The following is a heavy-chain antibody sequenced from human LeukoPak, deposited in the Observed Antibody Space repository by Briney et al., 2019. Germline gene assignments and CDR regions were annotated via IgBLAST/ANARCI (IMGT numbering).Heavy chain of an antibody. Sequence: GGSLRLSCAASGFTFCSYDMQWVRHATGKGLEWVSAIGSAGDTYYPGSVKGRVTISREKAKNSFYLQMNSLSAEDTAVYYCARGLGSAIAAAGSAFDIWGQGTMVTVSS. D-gene: IGHD6-13*01. CDR1: GFTFCSYD. CDR3: ARGLGSAIAAAGSAFDI. V-gene: IGHV3-13*01. J-gene: IGHJ3*02. CDR2: IGSAGDT.